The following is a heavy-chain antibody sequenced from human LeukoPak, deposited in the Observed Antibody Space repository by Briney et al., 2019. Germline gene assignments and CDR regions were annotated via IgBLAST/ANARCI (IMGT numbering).Heavy chain of an antibody. V-gene: IGHV3-48*02. CDR3: ARDFPDYYDSSGYYGAFDY. J-gene: IGHJ4*02. D-gene: IGHD3-22*01. Sequence: GGSLRLSCAASGFTFSSYTMNWVRQAPGKGLEWVSYISSSSSTIYYADSVKGQFTISRDNAKNSLYLQMNSLRDEDTAVYYCARDFPDYYDSSGYYGAFDYWGQGTLVTVSS. CDR2: ISSSSSTI. CDR1: GFTFSSYT.